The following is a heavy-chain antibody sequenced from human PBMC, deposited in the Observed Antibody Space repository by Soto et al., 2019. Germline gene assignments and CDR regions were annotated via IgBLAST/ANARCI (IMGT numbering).Heavy chain of an antibody. D-gene: IGHD3-16*01. V-gene: IGHV4-39*01. CDR1: GDSISSSGYY. CDR2: IYYSGTT. Sequence: QLQLQESGPGLVKPPETLSLTCTVSGDSISSSGYYWGWIRQPPGKGLEWIGSIYYSGTTYYSPSLESRVAISVDTSRNQFSLKLSSVTAADTALYYCARVGKFETQRTYYFDYWGQGALVTVSS. CDR3: ARVGKFETQRTYYFDY. J-gene: IGHJ4*02.